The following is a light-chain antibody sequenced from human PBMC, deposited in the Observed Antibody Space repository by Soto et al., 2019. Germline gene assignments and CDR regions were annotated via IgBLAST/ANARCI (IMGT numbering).Light chain of an antibody. CDR3: QSYDSSLSGYV. CDR1: NSDIGAGYD. Sequence: QSVLTQPPSVSGAPGQRVTISCTESNSDIGAGYDVHWYQQLPGTAPKLVIYGNSNRPSGVPDRFSGSKSGTSASLAITGLQAEDEADYYCQSYDSSLSGYVFGTGTKLTVL. CDR2: GNS. V-gene: IGLV1-40*01. J-gene: IGLJ1*01.